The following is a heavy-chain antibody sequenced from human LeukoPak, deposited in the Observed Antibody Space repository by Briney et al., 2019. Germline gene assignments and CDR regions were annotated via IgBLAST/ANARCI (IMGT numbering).Heavy chain of an antibody. J-gene: IGHJ6*03. Sequence: SETLSLTCAVSGGSISSSNWWSWVRQPPGKGLEWIGEIYHSGSTYYNPSLKSRVTISVDTSKNQFSLKLSSVTAADTAVYYCARVGRPGYYYYMDVWGKGTTVTVSS. CDR2: IYHSGST. V-gene: IGHV4-4*02. D-gene: IGHD3-16*01. CDR1: GGSISSSNW. CDR3: ARVGRPGYYYYMDV.